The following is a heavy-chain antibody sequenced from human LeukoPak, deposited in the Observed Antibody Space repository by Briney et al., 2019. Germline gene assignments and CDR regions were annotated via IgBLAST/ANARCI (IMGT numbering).Heavy chain of an antibody. V-gene: IGHV4-34*01. CDR3: ARPGGYCSSTSCNYYYYYMDV. CDR1: GGSFSGYY. Sequence: PSETLSLTCALYGGSFSGYYWGWIRQPPGKGLEWVGEINPSGSTNYNPSLKSRATISVDTSKNQFSLKLSSVTAADTAVYYCARPGGYCSSTSCNYYYYYMDVWGKGTTVTVSS. D-gene: IGHD2-2*01. J-gene: IGHJ6*03. CDR2: INPSGST.